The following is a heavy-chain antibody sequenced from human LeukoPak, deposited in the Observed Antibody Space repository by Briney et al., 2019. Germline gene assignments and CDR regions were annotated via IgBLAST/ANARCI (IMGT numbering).Heavy chain of an antibody. Sequence: ASVKVSCKASGYTFTSYGISWVRQAPGQGLEWMGWISAYNGNTNYAQKLQGRVTMTRNTSISTAYMELSSLRSEDTAVYYCARPYYYYGMDVWGQGTTVTVSS. CDR2: ISAYNGNT. CDR3: ARPYYYYGMDV. V-gene: IGHV1-18*01. J-gene: IGHJ6*02. CDR1: GYTFTSYG.